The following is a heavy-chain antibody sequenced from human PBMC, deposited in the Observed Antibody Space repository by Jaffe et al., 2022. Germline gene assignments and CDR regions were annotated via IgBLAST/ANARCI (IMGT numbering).Heavy chain of an antibody. CDR3: ARVLVRYYYYMDV. CDR2: IKQDGSDI. CDR1: GFIFSSYW. J-gene: IGHJ6*03. Sequence: EVQLVESGGGLVQPGGSLRLSCAASGFIFSSYWMTWVRKTPGKGLEWVAYIKQDGSDIYYADSVEGRFTISRDNAKNSLFLQMNSLRAEDTAVYYCARVLVRYYYYMDVWGKGTTITVSS. D-gene: IGHD1-20*01. V-gene: IGHV3-7*01.